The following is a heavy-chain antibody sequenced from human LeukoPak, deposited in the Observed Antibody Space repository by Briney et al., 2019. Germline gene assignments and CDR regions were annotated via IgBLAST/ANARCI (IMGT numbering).Heavy chain of an antibody. V-gene: IGHV3-49*03. D-gene: IGHD3-3*01. CDR2: IRSKAYGGTT. Sequence: GGSLRLSCTASGFTFGDYAMSWFRQAPGKGLEWVGFIRSKAYGGTTEYAASVKGRFTISRDDSKSIAYLQMNSLKTEDTAVYYCTRVGLWSGYYSWFDPWGQGTLVTVSS. CDR1: GFTFGDYA. J-gene: IGHJ5*02. CDR3: TRVGLWSGYYSWFDP.